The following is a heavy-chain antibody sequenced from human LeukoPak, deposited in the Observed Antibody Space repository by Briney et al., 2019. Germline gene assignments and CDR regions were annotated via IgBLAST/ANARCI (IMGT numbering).Heavy chain of an antibody. V-gene: IGHV3-9*01. Sequence: PGGSLRLSCAASGFKFEDHTMHWVRQAPGKGLEWVSGITGSSVTLDYADSVRGRFTISRDDAKNSLFLQMNSLRAEDTALYYCATATWGSPFHFWGQGTLVTVSS. CDR1: GFKFEDHT. CDR3: ATATWGSPFHF. CDR2: ITGSSVTL. D-gene: IGHD7-27*01. J-gene: IGHJ4*02.